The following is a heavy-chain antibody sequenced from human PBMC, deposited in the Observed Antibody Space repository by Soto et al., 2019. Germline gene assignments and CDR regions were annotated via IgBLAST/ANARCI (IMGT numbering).Heavy chain of an antibody. CDR2: ISGSGGST. CDR1: GFTFSSYA. D-gene: IGHD3-9*01. Sequence: GGSLRLSCAASGFTFSSYAMSWVRQAPGKGLEWVSAISGSGGSTYYADSVKGRFTISRDNSKNTLYLQMNSLRAEDTAVYYCAKDLGGNPYYDILTGYYLDYYGMDVWGQGTTVTVSS. CDR3: AKDLGGNPYYDILTGYYLDYYGMDV. J-gene: IGHJ6*02. V-gene: IGHV3-23*01.